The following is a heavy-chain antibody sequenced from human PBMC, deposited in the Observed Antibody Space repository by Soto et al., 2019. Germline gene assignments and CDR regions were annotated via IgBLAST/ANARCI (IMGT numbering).Heavy chain of an antibody. CDR1: GGSFSGYY. CDR3: ARGGVRVGAGF. Sequence: SETLSLTCAVYGGSFSGYYWSWIRQPPGEGLEWIGEINHSGSTNYNPSLKSRVTISVDTSKNQFSLKLSSVTAANTAVYYCARGGVRVGAGFWGQGTLVTVSS. D-gene: IGHD1-26*01. V-gene: IGHV4-34*01. J-gene: IGHJ4*02. CDR2: INHSGST.